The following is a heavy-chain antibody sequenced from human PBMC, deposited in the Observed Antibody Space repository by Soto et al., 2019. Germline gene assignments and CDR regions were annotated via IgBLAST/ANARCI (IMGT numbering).Heavy chain of an antibody. CDR3: AVQEATFDY. J-gene: IGHJ4*02. CDR2: INQDGSGK. Sequence: EVQLVESGGGVVQPGGSLRLSCAASGFTFSSYWMSWVRQAPGKGLECVANINQDGSGKYYVDSVKGRFTISRDNAKNSLSLQMKSLRAEDTAVDYGAVQEATFDYWGQGTLVTVSS. CDR1: GFTFSSYW. V-gene: IGHV3-7*01.